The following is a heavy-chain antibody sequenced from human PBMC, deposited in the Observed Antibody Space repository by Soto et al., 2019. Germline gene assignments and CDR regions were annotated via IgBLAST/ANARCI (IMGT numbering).Heavy chain of an antibody. V-gene: IGHV1-58*02. CDR3: AARRIAVAGTFDDY. Sequence: SVKVSCKASGFTFTSSAMQWMRQARGQRLEWIGWIVVGSGNTNYAQKFQERVTITRDMSTSTANMELSSLRSEDTAVYYCAARRIAVAGTFDDYWGQGTLVTVSS. CDR1: GFTFTSSA. CDR2: IVVGSGNT. J-gene: IGHJ4*02. D-gene: IGHD6-19*01.